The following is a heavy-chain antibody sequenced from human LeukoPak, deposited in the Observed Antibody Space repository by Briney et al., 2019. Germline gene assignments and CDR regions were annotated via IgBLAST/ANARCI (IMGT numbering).Heavy chain of an antibody. V-gene: IGHV3-30-3*01. J-gene: IGHJ4*02. CDR1: GFTFRSYA. D-gene: IGHD2-21*01. CDR3: ARDLSENYSIDY. Sequence: GRSLRLSCSASGFTFRSYAIHWVRQAPGKGLEWVAFISYDGTIKYFADPVKGRFTISRDNSKNTLYLQMNSLRPEDTAVYYCARDLSENYSIDYWGQGNLVTVSS. CDR2: ISYDGTIK.